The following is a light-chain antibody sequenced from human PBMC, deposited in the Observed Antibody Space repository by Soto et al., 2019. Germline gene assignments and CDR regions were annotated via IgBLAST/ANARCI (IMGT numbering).Light chain of an antibody. Sequence: QSALTQPASVSGSPGQSITISCTGTSIDVGGYNYVSWYQQHPVKSPKLLIYEVTNRPSGVSNRFSGSKSGNTASLTISGLQADDEADYYCSSYTSSITPVFGGGTKLTVL. CDR3: SSYTSSITPV. V-gene: IGLV2-14*01. CDR2: EVT. J-gene: IGLJ3*02. CDR1: SIDVGGYNY.